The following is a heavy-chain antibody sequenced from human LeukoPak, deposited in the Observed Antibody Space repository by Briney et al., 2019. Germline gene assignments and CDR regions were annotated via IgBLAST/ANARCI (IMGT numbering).Heavy chain of an antibody. CDR2: INPSGGST. CDR1: GGTFSSYA. V-gene: IGHV1-46*01. J-gene: IGHJ5*02. CDR3: ASELADGNWFDP. D-gene: IGHD5-24*01. Sequence: ASVKVSCKASGGTFSSYAISWVRQAPGQGLEWMGIINPSGGSTSYAQKFQGRVTMTRDTSTSTVYMELSSLRSEDTAVYYCASELADGNWFDPWGQGTLVTVSS.